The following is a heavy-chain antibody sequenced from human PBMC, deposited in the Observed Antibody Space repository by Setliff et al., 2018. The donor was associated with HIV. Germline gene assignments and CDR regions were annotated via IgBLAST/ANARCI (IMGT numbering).Heavy chain of an antibody. V-gene: IGHV3-74*01. CDR1: GFTFTDYW. CDR3: ANIRLGS. J-gene: IGHJ5*02. Sequence: AGGSLRLSCAASGFTFTDYWMHWVRQVPGKGLVWVSRINSDGSSIGYADSVKGRFTISRDNVNNAVYLQMNSLRAEDTAIYYCANIRLGSWGQGTLVTVSS. D-gene: IGHD2-2*02. CDR2: INSDGSSI.